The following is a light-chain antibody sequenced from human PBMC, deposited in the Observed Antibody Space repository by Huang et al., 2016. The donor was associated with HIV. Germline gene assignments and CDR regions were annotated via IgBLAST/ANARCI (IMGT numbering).Light chain of an antibody. J-gene: IGKJ4*01. Sequence: EIVLTQSPATLSVSQGERATLSCRASQSVNRNLAWYQQKPGQAPRLLIYGASTRATGVPATFSGSGSGTEFTLTISSLQSEDFAVYYCQQYNNWPPLTFGGGTKVEIK. V-gene: IGKV3-15*01. CDR3: QQYNNWPPLT. CDR1: QSVNRN. CDR2: GAS.